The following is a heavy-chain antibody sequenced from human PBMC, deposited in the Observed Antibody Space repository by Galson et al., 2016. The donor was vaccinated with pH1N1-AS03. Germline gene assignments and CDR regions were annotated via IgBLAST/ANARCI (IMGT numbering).Heavy chain of an antibody. Sequence: SVKVSCKASGYIFTGFYVHWVRQAPGQGLEWMGWINPNSGVTNYAQKFQAWVTMTGDTSISTAYMELYGLKSADTAVYYCARDPRGPCSSATCPTTYYFGMDVGGQGTTVIGSS. J-gene: IGHJ6*02. V-gene: IGHV1-2*04. CDR3: ARDPRGPCSSATCPTTYYFGMDV. CDR1: GYIFTGFY. D-gene: IGHD1-26*01. CDR2: INPNSGVT.